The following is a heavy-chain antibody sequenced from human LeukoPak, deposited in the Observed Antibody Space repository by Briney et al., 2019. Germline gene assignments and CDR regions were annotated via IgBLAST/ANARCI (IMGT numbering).Heavy chain of an antibody. CDR2: IKQDGSEK. Sequence: PGGSLRLSCAASGFTFSSYWMSWVRQAPGKGLEWVANIKQDGSEKYYVDSVKGRFTISRDNAKNSLYLQMNSLRAEDTAVYYCARDTWEGYCSGGSCPVMDVWGKGTTVTVSS. CDR1: GFTFSSYW. V-gene: IGHV3-7*01. J-gene: IGHJ6*03. D-gene: IGHD2-15*01. CDR3: ARDTWEGYCSGGSCPVMDV.